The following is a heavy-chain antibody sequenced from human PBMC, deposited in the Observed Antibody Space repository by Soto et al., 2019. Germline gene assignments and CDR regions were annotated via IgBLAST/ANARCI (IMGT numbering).Heavy chain of an antibody. CDR3: AHEGFGSDNWFDA. D-gene: IGHD3-10*01. Sequence: QITLKESGPTLVTPTQTLTLTCTFSGFSLTTTGLGVAWIRQPPGKALEWLALIYWNDEKRYRPSLRSRLTITKDTSKNQVVLTMTDMDPVDTDTYFCAHEGFGSDNWFDAWGQGALVIVSS. CDR2: IYWNDEK. V-gene: IGHV2-5*01. CDR1: GFSLTTTGLG. J-gene: IGHJ5*02.